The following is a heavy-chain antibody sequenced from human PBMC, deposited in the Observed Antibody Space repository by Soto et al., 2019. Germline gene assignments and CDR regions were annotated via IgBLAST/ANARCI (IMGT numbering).Heavy chain of an antibody. Sequence: QVQLQESAPGLVKPSGTLSLTCAVSGGSISSRNWWNWVRQPPGQGLERIGEIYHSGITNYNPSLNSQVTISVDKFKNQFSLKRTYGTAADKAVYYCARGGGVYYYGMDVWGQGTTVTVSS. CDR3: ARGGGVYYYGMDV. J-gene: IGHJ6*02. CDR1: GGSISSRNW. CDR2: IYHSGIT. V-gene: IGHV4-4*02.